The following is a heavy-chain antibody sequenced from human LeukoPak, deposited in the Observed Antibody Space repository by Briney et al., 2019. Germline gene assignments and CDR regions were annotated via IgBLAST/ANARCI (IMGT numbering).Heavy chain of an antibody. CDR1: GYTFTGYY. J-gene: IGHJ5*02. V-gene: IGHV1-2*02. CDR3: ARAVRGYSYGYPYWFDP. Sequence: GASVKVSCKASGYTFTGYYMHWVRQTPGQGLEWMGWINPNSGGTNYAQKFQGRVTMTRDTSISTAYMELSRLRSDDTAVYYCARAVRGYSYGYPYWFDPWGQGTLVTVSS. D-gene: IGHD5-18*01. CDR2: INPNSGGT.